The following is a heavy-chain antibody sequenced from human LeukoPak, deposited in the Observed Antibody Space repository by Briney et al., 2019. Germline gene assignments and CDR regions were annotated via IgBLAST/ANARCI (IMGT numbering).Heavy chain of an antibody. D-gene: IGHD6-13*01. CDR3: ASGRQQLAHYGMDV. CDR1: GGSIGSYY. CDR2: IYYSGST. Sequence: SETLSLTCTVSGGSIGSYYWSWIRQPPGKGLEWIGYIYYSGSTNCNPSLKSRVTISVDTSKNQFSLKLSSVTAADTAVYYCASGRQQLAHYGMDVWGQGTTVTVSS. J-gene: IGHJ6*02. V-gene: IGHV4-59*13.